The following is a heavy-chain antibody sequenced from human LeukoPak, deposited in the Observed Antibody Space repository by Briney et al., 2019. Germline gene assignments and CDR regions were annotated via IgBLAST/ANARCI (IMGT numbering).Heavy chain of an antibody. V-gene: IGHV5-10-1*01. Sequence: KKPGESLRISCKGSGYSFTNSWISWVRQMPGKGLEWMGRIDPSDSYTDYSPSFQGHVTISTDKSISTAYLQWSSLKASDTALYYCARATTVVSFDFWGQGALVTVS. CDR2: IDPSDSYT. J-gene: IGHJ4*02. CDR3: ARATTVVSFDF. CDR1: GYSFTNSW. D-gene: IGHD1-1*01.